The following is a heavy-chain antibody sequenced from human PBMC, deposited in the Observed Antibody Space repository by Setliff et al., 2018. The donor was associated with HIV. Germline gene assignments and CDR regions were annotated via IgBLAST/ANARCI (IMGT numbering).Heavy chain of an antibody. D-gene: IGHD3-3*01. CDR1: GGSFSDYY. J-gene: IGHJ6*03. CDR3: ARGEDDHNFSPISLRKTYYYYMDV. CDR2: IRSSGST. V-gene: IGHV4-34*01. Sequence: KASETLSLTCAVYGGSFSDYYWTWIRQPPGKGLEWIGEIRSSGSTNYNPSLKSRVSILIDTSRNQFSLTLSSVTAADTALYYCARGEDDHNFSPISLRKTYYYYMDVWDKGATVTVSS.